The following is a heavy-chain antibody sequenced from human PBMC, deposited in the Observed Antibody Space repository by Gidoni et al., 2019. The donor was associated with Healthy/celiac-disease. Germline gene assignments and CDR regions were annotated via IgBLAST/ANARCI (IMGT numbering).Heavy chain of an antibody. CDR3: AKGRSVVPAASFDY. CDR1: GFTFDDYA. CDR2: ISWNSGSI. J-gene: IGHJ4*02. D-gene: IGHD2-2*01. Sequence: EVQLVESGGGLVQPGRSLRLSCAASGFTFDDYAMHWVRQAPGKGLEWVSGISWNSGSIGYADSVKGRFTISRDNAKNSLYLQMNSLRAEDTALYYCAKGRSVVPAASFDYWGQGTLVTVSS. V-gene: IGHV3-9*01.